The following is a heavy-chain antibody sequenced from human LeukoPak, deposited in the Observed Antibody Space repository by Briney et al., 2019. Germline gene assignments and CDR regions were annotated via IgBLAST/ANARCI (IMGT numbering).Heavy chain of an antibody. CDR1: GWSFSSYE. Sequence: GGTLRLSCAASGWSFSSYERNWVRQAPGKGLERISYISSNGSAIFYADSGKGRFTISRDNAKNSLYLQMNSLRAEDTAFYYCATKGGFADWGQGTLVTVSS. J-gene: IGHJ4*02. CDR2: ISSNGSAI. D-gene: IGHD5-12*01. CDR3: ATKGGFAD. V-gene: IGHV3-48*03.